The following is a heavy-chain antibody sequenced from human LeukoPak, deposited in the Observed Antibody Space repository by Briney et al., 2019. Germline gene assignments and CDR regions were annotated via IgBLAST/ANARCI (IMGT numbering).Heavy chain of an antibody. CDR2: INPNSGGT. J-gene: IGHJ5*02. CDR3: ARVDGMIVAANWFDP. D-gene: IGHD3-22*01. CDR1: GHTFTGYY. V-gene: IGHV1-2*02. Sequence: ASVKVSCKASGHTFTGYYMHWVRQAPGQGLEWMGWINPNSGGTNYAQKFQGRVTMTRDTSISTAYMELSRLRSDDTAVYYCARVDGMIVAANWFDPWGQGTLVTVSS.